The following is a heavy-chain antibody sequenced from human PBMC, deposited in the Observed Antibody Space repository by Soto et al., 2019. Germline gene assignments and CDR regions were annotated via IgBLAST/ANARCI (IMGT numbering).Heavy chain of an antibody. CDR3: AREIGYGSGPGNWFDP. CDR2: IYPSGST. V-gene: IGHV4-30-2*01. J-gene: IGHJ5*02. CDR1: GGSISSGGYS. D-gene: IGHD3-10*01. Sequence: QLQLQESGSGLVKPSQTLSLTCAVSGGSISSGGYSWSWIRQPPGKGLEWIGYIYPSGSTYYYPSLKSRVTISVDRSKNQCSLKLSSVTAADTAVYYCAREIGYGSGPGNWFDPWGQGTLVTVSS.